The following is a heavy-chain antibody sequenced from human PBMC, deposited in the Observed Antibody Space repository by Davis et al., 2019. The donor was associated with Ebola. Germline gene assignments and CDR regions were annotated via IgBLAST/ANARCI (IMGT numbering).Heavy chain of an antibody. CDR1: GYTFTNYY. V-gene: IGHV1-46*01. CDR3: ARGSGPRVTTWIDLDY. J-gene: IGHJ4*02. Sequence: ASVKVSCKASGYTFTNYYMHWVRQAPGQGLEWMGMINPNDGRTIYAQKFQGRVTMTSDTSTNTAYMEMRSLQSDDTAVYYCARGSGPRVTTWIDLDYWGQGALVTVSS. D-gene: IGHD4-17*01. CDR2: INPNDGRT.